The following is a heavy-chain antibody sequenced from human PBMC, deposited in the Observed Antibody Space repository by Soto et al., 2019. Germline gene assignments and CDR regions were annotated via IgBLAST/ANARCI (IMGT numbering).Heavy chain of an antibody. J-gene: IGHJ4*02. V-gene: IGHV3-7*01. CDR3: ARGGSESDY. Sequence: EVQLVESGGGLVQPGGSLRLSCAVSGFTFSTYWMTWVRQAPGKGLEWVANIKQDGSDKHYVDSVKGRFTISRDNAKNSLYLQMNSLRAEDTAVYFCARGGSESDYWGQGTLVTVSS. CDR1: GFTFSTYW. D-gene: IGHD3-10*01. CDR2: IKQDGSDK.